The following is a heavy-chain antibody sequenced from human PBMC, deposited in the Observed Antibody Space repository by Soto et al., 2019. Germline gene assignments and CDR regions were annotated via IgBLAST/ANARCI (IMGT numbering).Heavy chain of an antibody. D-gene: IGHD2-2*01. V-gene: IGHV3-23*01. J-gene: IGHJ4*02. CDR1: GFTFNIYA. CDR2: ISGSGVGI. Sequence: EVQVLESGGGLVQPGGSLRLSCAASGFTFNIYAMSWVRQAPGKGLEWVSGISGSGVGIHYADSVKCRFTISRDNSTNTVYLQMSSLRAEDTAVYYCAKRGVGVPAGMPDPFDYWGQGALVTVSS. CDR3: AKRGVGVPAGMPDPFDY.